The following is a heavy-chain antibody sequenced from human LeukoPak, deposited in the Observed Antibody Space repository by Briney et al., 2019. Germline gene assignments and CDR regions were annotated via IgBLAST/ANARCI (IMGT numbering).Heavy chain of an antibody. Sequence: SQTLSLTCTVSGGSISSGSYYWSWIRQPAGKGLEWIGRIYTSGSTNYNPSLKSRVTISVDTSKNQFSLKLSSVTAADTAVYYCARAGLLSAATLHYFDYWGQGTLVTVSS. CDR2: IYTSGST. D-gene: IGHD2-15*01. V-gene: IGHV4-61*02. CDR3: ARAGLLSAATLHYFDY. CDR1: GGSISSGSYY. J-gene: IGHJ4*02.